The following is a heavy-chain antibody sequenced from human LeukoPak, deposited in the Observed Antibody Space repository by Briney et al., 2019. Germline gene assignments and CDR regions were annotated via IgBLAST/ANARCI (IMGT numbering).Heavy chain of an antibody. CDR1: GGSISSSSYY. D-gene: IGHD3-22*01. Sequence: SETLSLTCTVSGGSISSSSYYWGWIRQPPGKGLEWIGSIYYSGSTYYNPSLKSRVTISVDTSKNQFSLELNSVTAADTAVYYCARSAMYYYDSSGPYYFDYWGQGTLVTVSS. V-gene: IGHV4-39*07. J-gene: IGHJ4*02. CDR3: ARSAMYYYDSSGPYYFDY. CDR2: IYYSGST.